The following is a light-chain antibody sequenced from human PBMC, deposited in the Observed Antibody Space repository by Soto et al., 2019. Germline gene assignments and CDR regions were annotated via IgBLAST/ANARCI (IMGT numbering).Light chain of an antibody. CDR3: SSYTTSNTRQIV. Sequence: ALTQPASVSGSPGQSITISCTGTSSDVGGYNYVSWYQHHPGKAPKLMIFDVSNRPSGVSNRFSGSKSGNTASLTISGLQPEDEADYYCSSYTTSNTRQIVFGTGTKVNVL. CDR2: DVS. CDR1: SSDVGGYNY. V-gene: IGLV2-14*03. J-gene: IGLJ1*01.